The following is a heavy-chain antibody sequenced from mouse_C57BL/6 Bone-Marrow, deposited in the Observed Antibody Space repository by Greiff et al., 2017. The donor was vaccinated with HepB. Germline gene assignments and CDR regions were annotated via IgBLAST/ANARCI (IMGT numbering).Heavy chain of an antibody. D-gene: IGHD1-1*01. CDR1: GFTFSDYG. CDR3: ARGYYGSSPYWYFDV. J-gene: IGHJ1*03. V-gene: IGHV5-17*01. CDR2: ISSGSSTI. Sequence: EVQRVESGGGLVKPGGSLKLPCAASGFTFSDYGMHWVRQAPEKGLEWVAYISSGSSTIYYADTVKGRFTISRDNAKNTLFLQMTSLRSEDTAMYYCARGYYGSSPYWYFDVWGTGTTVTVSS.